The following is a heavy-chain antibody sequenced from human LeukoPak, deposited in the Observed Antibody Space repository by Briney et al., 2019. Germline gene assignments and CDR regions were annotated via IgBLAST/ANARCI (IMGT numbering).Heavy chain of an antibody. J-gene: IGHJ3*02. Sequence: PSETLSLTCAVYGGSFSGYYWSWIRQPPGKGLEWIGYIYYSGSTYYNPSLKSRVTISVDTSKNQFSLKLSSVTAADTAVYYCARAGYYYDSSGYLGAFDIWGQGTMVTVSS. V-gene: IGHV4-30-4*08. CDR3: ARAGYYYDSSGYLGAFDI. CDR2: IYYSGST. D-gene: IGHD3-22*01. CDR1: GGSFSGYY.